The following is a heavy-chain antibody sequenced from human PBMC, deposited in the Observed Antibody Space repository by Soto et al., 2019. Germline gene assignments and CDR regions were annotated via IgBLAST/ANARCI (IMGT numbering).Heavy chain of an antibody. CDR2: INHSGST. CDR1: GGSFSGYY. V-gene: IGHV4-34*01. D-gene: IGHD1-1*01. Sequence: SETLSLTCAVYGGSFSGYYWSWIRQPPGKGLEWIGEINHSGSTYYNPSLQTRVTISLDKSKSQFSLKLNSVTAADSAVYFCATLEGLATISYYFDFWGQGALVTVSS. J-gene: IGHJ4*02. CDR3: ATLEGLATISYYFDF.